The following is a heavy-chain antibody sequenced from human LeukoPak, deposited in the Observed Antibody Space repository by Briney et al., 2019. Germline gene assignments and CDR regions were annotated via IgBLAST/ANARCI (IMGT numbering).Heavy chain of an antibody. Sequence: PGGSLRLSCAASGFTFSSYAMHWVRQAPGKGLEGVAVISYDGRNKYYADSVKGRFTISRDNSKNTLYLQMNSLRAEDTAVYYCARNDFGNPDYWGQGTLVTVSS. CDR3: ARNDFGNPDY. CDR2: ISYDGRNK. J-gene: IGHJ4*02. V-gene: IGHV3-30*04. D-gene: IGHD4-17*01. CDR1: GFTFSSYA.